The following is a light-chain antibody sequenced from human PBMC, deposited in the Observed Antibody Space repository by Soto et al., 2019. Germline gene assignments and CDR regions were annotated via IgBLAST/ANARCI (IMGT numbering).Light chain of an antibody. J-gene: IGKJ1*01. CDR3: QQYNSYSRT. V-gene: IGKV1-5*01. Sequence: DIQMTQSPSTLSASVGDRVTITCRASQSISSWLAWYQQKPGKAPKLLIYDASSLESGVPSRFSSSGSGTEFTLTISSLQPDDFSSYYCQQYNSYSRTFGQRTKVEIK. CDR2: DAS. CDR1: QSISSW.